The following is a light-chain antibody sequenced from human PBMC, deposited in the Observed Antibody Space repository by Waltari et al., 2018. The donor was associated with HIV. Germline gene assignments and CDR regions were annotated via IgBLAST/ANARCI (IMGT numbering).Light chain of an antibody. CDR1: ESVLSSSNSVNY. Sequence: DIVLTQSPETLSVSLGERAAIHCKSEESVLSSSNSVNYFAWYQQRPGQPPTLLFSEASCRSSGVPARFTASGSRTDFTLTIDDLQADDVAVYFCQQYYSTPTFGRGTRL. V-gene: IGKV4-1*01. CDR3: QQYYSTPT. CDR2: EAS. J-gene: IGKJ5*01.